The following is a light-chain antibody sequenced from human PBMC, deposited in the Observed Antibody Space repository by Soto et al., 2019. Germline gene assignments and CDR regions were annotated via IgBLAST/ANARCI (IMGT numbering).Light chain of an antibody. V-gene: IGKV3-20*01. CDR1: QSISRTY. Sequence: EVVLTQSPGTLSLSPGERATLSCRASQSISRTYLAWYQQKPGQAPRLFIYGASSRATGIPDRFSGSGSGTDFTLTISRLEPEDFAVYYCQQYGSSPLTFGGGTKVEIK. J-gene: IGKJ4*01. CDR3: QQYGSSPLT. CDR2: GAS.